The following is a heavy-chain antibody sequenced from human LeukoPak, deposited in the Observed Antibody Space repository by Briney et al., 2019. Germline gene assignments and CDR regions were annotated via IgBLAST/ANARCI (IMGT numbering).Heavy chain of an antibody. J-gene: IGHJ4*02. CDR3: ASRSGYYPSYLDY. V-gene: IGHV4-34*01. D-gene: IGHD3-22*01. CDR2: INHSGST. Sequence: SETLSLTCAVYGGSFSGYYWSWIRQPPGKGLEWIGEINHSGSTNYNPSLKSRVTISVDTSKNQFSLKLSSVTAADTAVYYCASRSGYYPSYLDYWGQGILVTVSS. CDR1: GGSFSGYY.